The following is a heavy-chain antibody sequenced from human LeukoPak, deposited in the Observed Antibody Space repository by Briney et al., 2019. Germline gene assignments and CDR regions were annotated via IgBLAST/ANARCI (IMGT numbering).Heavy chain of an antibody. CDR1: GGSFSGYY. CDR3: ARHAYAYFYDRSSPYYYHYFMDV. V-gene: IGHV4-34*01. D-gene: IGHD3-22*01. Sequence: SETLSLTCAVYGGSFSGYYWSWIRQPPGKGLEWIGEINHSGSTNYNPSLKSRVTILVDTSKNQFSLKVSSVTAADTAVYYCARHAYAYFYDRSSPYYYHYFMDVWGKGTTVTISS. J-gene: IGHJ6*03. CDR2: INHSGST.